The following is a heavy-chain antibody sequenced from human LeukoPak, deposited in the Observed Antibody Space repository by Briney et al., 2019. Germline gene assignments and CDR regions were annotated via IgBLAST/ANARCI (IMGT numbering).Heavy chain of an antibody. CDR3: AREGGGRGLQLIFWRAFDV. J-gene: IGHJ3*01. D-gene: IGHD5-24*01. CDR2: FYYSGST. V-gene: IGHV4-59*12. Sequence: PSETLSLTCIVSGDSITTNYWSWIRQPPGKGLEWIAFFYYSGSTNYNPSLKSRVTISVDTSKNQFSLKLSSVTAADTAVYYCAREGGGRGLQLIFWRAFDVWGQGTMVTVSS. CDR1: GDSITTNY.